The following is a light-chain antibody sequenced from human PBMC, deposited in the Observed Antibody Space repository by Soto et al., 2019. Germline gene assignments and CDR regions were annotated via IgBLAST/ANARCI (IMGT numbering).Light chain of an antibody. CDR3: QQYYSTPYI. CDR2: WAS. Sequence: DIVMTQSPDSLAVSLGERATINCKSSQSVLYSSNNKNYLAWYQQKPGQPPKLLIYWASTRESGVPDRFSGSGSGTDFTLTISSLQAEDVAVYYCQQYYSTPYIFGQATKLEIK. CDR1: QSVLYSSNNKNY. J-gene: IGKJ2*01. V-gene: IGKV4-1*01.